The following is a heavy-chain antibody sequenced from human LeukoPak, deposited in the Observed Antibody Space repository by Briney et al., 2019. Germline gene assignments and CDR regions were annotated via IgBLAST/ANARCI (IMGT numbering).Heavy chain of an antibody. CDR2: INPNSGGT. CDR3: ARAYSITGLQHYYYGMDV. D-gene: IGHD1-20*01. V-gene: IGHV1-2*04. Sequence: ASVKVSCKASGYTFTGYYMHWVRQAPGQGLEWMGWINPNSGGTNYAQKFQGWVTMTRDTSISTAYMELSRLRSDDTAVYYCARAYSITGLQHYYYGMDVWGQGTTVTVSS. CDR1: GYTFTGYY. J-gene: IGHJ6*02.